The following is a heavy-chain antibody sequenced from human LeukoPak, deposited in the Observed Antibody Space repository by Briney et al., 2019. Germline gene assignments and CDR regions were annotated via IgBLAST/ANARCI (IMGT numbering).Heavy chain of an antibody. CDR1: GFTFDDYA. CDR2: ISWDGGST. Sequence: GGSLRHSCAASGFTFDDYAMHWVRQAPGKGLEWVSLISWDGGSTYYADSVKGRFTISRDNSKNSLYLQMNSLRAEDTALYYCAKAGYDSSGFGSYFDYWGQGTLVTVSS. D-gene: IGHD3-22*01. V-gene: IGHV3-43D*03. CDR3: AKAGYDSSGFGSYFDY. J-gene: IGHJ4*02.